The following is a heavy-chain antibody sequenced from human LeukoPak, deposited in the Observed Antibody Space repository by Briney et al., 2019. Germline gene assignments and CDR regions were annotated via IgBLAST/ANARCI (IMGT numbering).Heavy chain of an antibody. CDR3: ARDYGGNEGDAFVI. V-gene: IGHV3-74*01. D-gene: IGHD4-23*01. CDR1: GFTFSSHW. CDR2: INSNGSST. J-gene: IGHJ3*02. Sequence: GGSLRLSCAASGFTFSSHWMHWVRQAPGKGLVWVSRINSNGSSTSYADSVKGRFTISRDNARNTLYLQMNSLRAEDTAVYYCARDYGGNEGDAFVIWGQGTMVTVSS.